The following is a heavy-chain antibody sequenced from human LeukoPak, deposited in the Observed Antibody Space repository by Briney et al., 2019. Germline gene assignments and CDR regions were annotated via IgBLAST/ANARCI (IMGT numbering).Heavy chain of an antibody. V-gene: IGHV4-31*03. CDR3: AREAPTVRHDAFDI. CDR2: IYYSGST. J-gene: IGHJ3*02. Sequence: PSETLSLTCTVSGGSISSGGYYWSWIRQHPGKGLEWIGYIYYSGSTYYNPSLKNRVTISVDTSKNQFSLKLSSVTAADTAVYYCAREAPTVRHDAFDIWGQGTMVTVSS. CDR1: GGSISSGGYY. D-gene: IGHD4-17*01.